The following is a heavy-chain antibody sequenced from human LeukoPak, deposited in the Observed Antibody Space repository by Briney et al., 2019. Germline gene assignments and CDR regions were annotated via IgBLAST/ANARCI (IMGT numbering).Heavy chain of an antibody. V-gene: IGHV3-30*18. CDR3: AKDGLATVNLYFQH. CDR2: ISYDGSNK. Sequence: PGGSLRLSCAASGFTFSSYGMHWVRQAPGKWLEWVAVISYDGSNKYYADSVKGRFTISRDNSKNTLYLQMNSLRAEDTAVYYCAKDGLATVNLYFQHWGQGTLVTVSS. J-gene: IGHJ1*01. CDR1: GFTFSSYG. D-gene: IGHD4-17*01.